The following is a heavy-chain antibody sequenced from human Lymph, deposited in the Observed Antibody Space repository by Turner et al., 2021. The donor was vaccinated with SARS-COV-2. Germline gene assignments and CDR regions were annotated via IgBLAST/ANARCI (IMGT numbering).Heavy chain of an antibody. CDR3: ARYASGGYFYYGMDV. J-gene: IGHJ6*02. CDR1: GFTFSTYA. V-gene: IGHV3-30*04. Sequence: QVQLVESGGGGVQPGRSLRVSCEASGFTFSTYAIDWVRQAPGKGLGCVAVISYDGSNKYYADAVKGRFTISRDNSKNTLYLQMNSLRAEDTAVYYCARYASGGYFYYGMDVWGQGTTVTVSS. D-gene: IGHD3-10*01. CDR2: ISYDGSNK.